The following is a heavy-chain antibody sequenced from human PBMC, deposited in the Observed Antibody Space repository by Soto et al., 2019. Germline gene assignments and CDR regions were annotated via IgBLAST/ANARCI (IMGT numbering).Heavy chain of an antibody. V-gene: IGHV1-18*01. CDR3: ARATGNGWFDP. CDR1: GYTFITYG. J-gene: IGHJ5*02. CDR2: ISGYKNKI. Sequence: QVQLVQSGAEVRKPGASVKVSCKASGYTFITYGITWVRQAPGQGLEWMGWISGYKNKIKSAQKFQGRVTLTTDTSTSTVHMEMRSLTSGDTAIYYCARATGNGWFDPWGQGTLVTVSS.